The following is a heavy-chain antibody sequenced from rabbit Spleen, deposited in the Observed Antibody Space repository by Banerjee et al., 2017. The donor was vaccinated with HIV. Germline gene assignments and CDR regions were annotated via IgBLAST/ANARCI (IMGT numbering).Heavy chain of an antibody. D-gene: IGHD8-1*01. J-gene: IGHJ4*01. V-gene: IGHV1S7*01. CDR2: IDPVFGIT. CDR1: GFTLSSYY. CDR3: ARDGAGGSYFAL. Sequence: HLKESGGGLVQPGGSLKLSCTASGFTLSSYYINWVRQAPGKGLEWIGYIDPVFGITYYANWVNGRFSISRENAQNTVFLQMTSLTAADTATYFCARDGAGGSYFALWGPGTLVTVS.